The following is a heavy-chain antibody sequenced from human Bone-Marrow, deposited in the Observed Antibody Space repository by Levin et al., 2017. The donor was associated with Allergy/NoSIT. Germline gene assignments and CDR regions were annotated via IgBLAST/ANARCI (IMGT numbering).Heavy chain of an antibody. CDR3: ASPIIPLTTSLWGY. CDR2: IWYDGSNK. D-gene: IGHD4-17*01. J-gene: IGHJ4*02. V-gene: IGHV3-33*01. Sequence: TGGSLRLSCAASGFTFSSYGMHWVRQAPGKGLEWVAVIWYDGSNKYYADSVKGRFTISRDNSKNTLYLQMNSLRAEDTAVYYCASPIIPLTTSLWGYWGQGTLVTVSS. CDR1: GFTFSSYG.